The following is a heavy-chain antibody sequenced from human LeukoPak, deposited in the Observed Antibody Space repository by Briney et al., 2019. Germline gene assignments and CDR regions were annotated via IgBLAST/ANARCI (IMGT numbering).Heavy chain of an antibody. J-gene: IGHJ4*02. Sequence: GGSLRLSCAASGFTFSSYGMPWVRQAPGKGLEWVAVISYDGSNKYYADSVKGRFTISRDNSKNTLYLQMNSLRAEDTAVYYCAKLIVGATRGDFDYWGQGTLVTVSS. V-gene: IGHV3-30*18. CDR3: AKLIVGATRGDFDY. CDR1: GFTFSSYG. CDR2: ISYDGSNK. D-gene: IGHD1-26*01.